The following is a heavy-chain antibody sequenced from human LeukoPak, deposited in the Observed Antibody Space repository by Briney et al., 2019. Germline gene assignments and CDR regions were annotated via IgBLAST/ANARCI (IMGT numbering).Heavy chain of an antibody. Sequence: GGSLRLSCAASGFDFSSYAMHWVRQAPGKGLEWMAVIIYDGSNKNYADSVKGRFTISRDNSRNTLYMKMNSLRVEDTAVYYCARGVGETLSGWSLDYWGHGTLVAVSS. CDR2: IIYDGSNK. D-gene: IGHD6-19*01. CDR1: GFDFSSYA. CDR3: ARGVGETLSGWSLDY. V-gene: IGHV3-30*04. J-gene: IGHJ4*01.